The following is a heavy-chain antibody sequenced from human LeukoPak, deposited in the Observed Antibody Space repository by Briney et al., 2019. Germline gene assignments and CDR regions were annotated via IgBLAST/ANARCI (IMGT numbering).Heavy chain of an antibody. J-gene: IGHJ3*02. D-gene: IGHD5-18*01. CDR3: ARGSGYSYGYDAFDI. CDR1: GGSIGSYY. V-gene: IGHV4-59*01. Sequence: PSETLSRTCTVSGGSIGSYYWSWIRQPPGKGLEWIGDIYYSGSTNYNPSLKSRVTISVDTSKNQFSLKLSSVTAADTAVYYCARGSGYSYGYDAFDIWGQGTMVTVSS. CDR2: IYYSGST.